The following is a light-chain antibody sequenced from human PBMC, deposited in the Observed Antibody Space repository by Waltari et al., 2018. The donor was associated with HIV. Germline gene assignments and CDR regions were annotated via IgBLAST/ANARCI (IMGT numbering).Light chain of an antibody. Sequence: DIQMTQSPPTLSASVGDRVTITCRASQSISLYVAWYQQKPGKAPNLLISKSSTLESGVLSRFSGSGSGTEFTLTISSLQPDDFATYYCQQYKSYWTFGQGTKVEIK. V-gene: IGKV1-5*03. CDR1: QSISLY. CDR3: QQYKSYWT. CDR2: KSS. J-gene: IGKJ1*01.